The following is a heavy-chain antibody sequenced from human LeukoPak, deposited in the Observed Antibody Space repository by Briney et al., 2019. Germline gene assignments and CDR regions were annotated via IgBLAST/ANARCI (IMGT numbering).Heavy chain of an antibody. CDR3: ARGERYSSGWPYFDY. D-gene: IGHD6-19*01. CDR2: IYYSGST. J-gene: IGHJ4*02. Sequence: SETLSLTCTVSGGSISSYYWNWIRQPPGKGLEWIGYIYYSGSTNYNPSLKSRVTISVDTSKNQFSLKLSSVTAADTAVYYCARGERYSSGWPYFDYWGQGTLVTVSS. CDR1: GGSISSYY. V-gene: IGHV4-59*01.